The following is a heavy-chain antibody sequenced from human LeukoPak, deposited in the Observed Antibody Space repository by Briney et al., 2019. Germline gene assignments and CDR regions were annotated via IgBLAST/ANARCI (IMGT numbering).Heavy chain of an antibody. CDR2: ISSTGAGT. V-gene: IGHV3-23*01. CDR3: VAPPQTGTVEVY. D-gene: IGHD1-1*01. J-gene: IGHJ4*02. Sequence: GGSLRLSCAASGFTFSSYAMSWVRQAPGKGLEWVSAISSTGAGTYYADSVKGRFTISRDNSKSTLFLQMNTLRAEDTAVYYCVAPPQTGTVEVYWGQGTLVTVSS. CDR1: GFTFSSYA.